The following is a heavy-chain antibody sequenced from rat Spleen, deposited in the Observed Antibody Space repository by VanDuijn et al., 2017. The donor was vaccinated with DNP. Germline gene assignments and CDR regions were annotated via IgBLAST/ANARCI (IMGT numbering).Heavy chain of an antibody. D-gene: IGHD3-8*01. CDR1: GFTFSDYY. CDR3: VTHPSWFGY. V-gene: IGHV5-20*01. CDR2: IRYDGGGT. J-gene: IGHJ3*01. Sequence: EVQLVESGGGLVQPGRSLKLSCAASGFTFSDYYMAWVRQAPTKGLEWVAYIRYDGGGTYYGDSVKGRFTISRDNAKSTLYLQMDSLRSEDTATYYCVTHPSWFGYWGPGTLVTVSS.